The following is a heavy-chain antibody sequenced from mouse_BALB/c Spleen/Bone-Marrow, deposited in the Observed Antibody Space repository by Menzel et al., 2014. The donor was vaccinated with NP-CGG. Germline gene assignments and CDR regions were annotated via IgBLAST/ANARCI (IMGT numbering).Heavy chain of an antibody. CDR1: GYAFSSYW. Sequence: QVQLQQSEAELVRPGSSLKISCKASGYAFSSYWMNWVKQRPGQGLEWIGQIYPGDGDTNYNGKFKGKATLTADKSSSTAYMQLSSLTSEDSAVYFCARRGYYYGSSYVDYWGQGTTLTVSS. CDR3: ARRGYYYGSSYVDY. V-gene: IGHV1-80*01. D-gene: IGHD1-1*01. J-gene: IGHJ2*01. CDR2: IYPGDGDT.